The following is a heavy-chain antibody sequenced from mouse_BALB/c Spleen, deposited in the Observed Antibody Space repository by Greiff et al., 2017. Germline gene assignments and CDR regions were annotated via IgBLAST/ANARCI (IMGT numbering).Heavy chain of an antibody. CDR3: ARYIYYDYDGFAY. J-gene: IGHJ3*01. V-gene: IGHV3-8*02. CDR2: ISYSGST. CDR1: GDSITSGY. D-gene: IGHD2-4*01. Sequence: EVKLVESGPSLVKPSQTLSLTCSVTGDSITSGYWNWIRKFPGNKLEYMGYISYSGSTYYNPSLKSRISITRDTSKNQYYLQLNSVTTEDTATYYCARYIYYDYDGFAYWGQGTLVTVSA.